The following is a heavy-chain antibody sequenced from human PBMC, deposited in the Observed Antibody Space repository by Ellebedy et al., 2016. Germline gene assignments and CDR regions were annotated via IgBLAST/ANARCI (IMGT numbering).Heavy chain of an antibody. CDR1: GYPFTSYG. Sequence: ASVKVSCKASGYPFTSYGISWVRQAPGQGLEWMGWISAYNGNTNYAQKLQGRVTMTTDTSTSTVYMELSSLRSEDTAVYYCARAPRGYGSGSYLDYWGQGTLVTVSS. CDR2: ISAYNGNT. J-gene: IGHJ4*02. V-gene: IGHV1-18*04. CDR3: ARAPRGYGSGSYLDY. D-gene: IGHD3-10*01.